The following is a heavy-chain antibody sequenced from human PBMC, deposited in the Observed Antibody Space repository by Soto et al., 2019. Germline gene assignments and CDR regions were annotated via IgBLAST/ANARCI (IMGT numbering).Heavy chain of an antibody. CDR1: GNLYISISSL. Sequence: TQFLTSTVSGNLYISISSLSGWVRQPPGKGLEWIGYIYNSGITNYNPALNSRVTVSVDTSKNQFSLKLSSVTAADPAVYYCARVNTLPHAFDIWRQETMVTVSS. V-gene: IGHV4-61*01. J-gene: IGHJ3*02. CDR2: IYNSGIT. CDR3: ARVNTLPHAFDI.